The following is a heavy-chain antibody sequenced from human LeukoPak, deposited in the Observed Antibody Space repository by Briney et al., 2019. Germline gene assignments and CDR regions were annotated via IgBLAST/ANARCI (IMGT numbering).Heavy chain of an antibody. CDR2: IWYDASNK. Sequence: PGGSLRLSCAASGFTFNDYGIHWVRQPPGKGLEWVAVIWYDASNKYYADSVKGRFTISRDDSKNMLYLQMNSLRAEDTAVYYCARDFCSTSSCLDGWGQGTLVTVSS. V-gene: IGHV3-33*01. CDR3: ARDFCSTSSCLDG. J-gene: IGHJ4*02. D-gene: IGHD2-2*01. CDR1: GFTFNDYG.